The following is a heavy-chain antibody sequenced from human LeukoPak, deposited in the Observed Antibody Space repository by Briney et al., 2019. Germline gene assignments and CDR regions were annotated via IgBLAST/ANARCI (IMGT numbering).Heavy chain of an antibody. V-gene: IGHV4-34*01. CDR1: GGSFSGYY. CDR2: INHSGST. Sequence: PSETLSLTCAVYGGSFSGYYWSWIRQPPGKGLEWIGEINHSGSTNYNPSLKSRVTISVDTSKNQFSLKLSSVAAADTAVYYCARPPHYWGQGTLVTVSS. CDR3: ARPPHY. J-gene: IGHJ4*02.